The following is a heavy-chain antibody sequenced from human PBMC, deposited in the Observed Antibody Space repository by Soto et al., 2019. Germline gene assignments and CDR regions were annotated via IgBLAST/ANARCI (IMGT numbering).Heavy chain of an antibody. V-gene: IGHV4-39*01. J-gene: IGHJ4*02. CDR2: MYHTGST. CDR1: GYSITRSGFY. Sequence: QLHLHESGPGLVKPSETRSLSCSVSGYSITRSGFYWAWIRRPPGKELEWIGSMYHTGSTYYNPSLERRLTMSVDTHKSQFSLRLTSMTAADAGVYFCARVRGGDTHVFDFWGQGARVTVSS. D-gene: IGHD3-10*01. CDR3: ARVRGGDTHVFDF.